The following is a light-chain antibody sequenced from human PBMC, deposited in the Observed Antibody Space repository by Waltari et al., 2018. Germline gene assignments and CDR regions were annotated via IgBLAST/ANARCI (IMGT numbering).Light chain of an antibody. CDR1: SRDVGGYNY. Sequence: QSALTQPASVSGSPGQSITISCTGTSRDVGGYNYVFWYQQHPGKAPKLMIYEVSNRPSGVSNRFSGSKSGNTASLTISGLQAEDEADYYCSSYTSSSVVFGGGTKLTVL. CDR3: SSYTSSSVV. V-gene: IGLV2-14*01. CDR2: EVS. J-gene: IGLJ2*01.